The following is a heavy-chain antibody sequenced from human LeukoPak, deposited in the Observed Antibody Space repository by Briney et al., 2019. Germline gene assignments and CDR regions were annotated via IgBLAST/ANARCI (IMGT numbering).Heavy chain of an antibody. J-gene: IGHJ4*02. CDR1: GGSISNFY. Sequence: PSETLSLTCTVSGGSISNFYWSWIRQSPGKGLEWIAYIYYTGSTNYNPSLKSRVTISVDTSKNQVSLKLSSVTAADTAVYYCARHGDSTYYQPLDYWGQGTLVTVSS. CDR3: ARHGDSTYYQPLDY. V-gene: IGHV4-59*08. D-gene: IGHD2/OR15-2a*01. CDR2: IYYTGST.